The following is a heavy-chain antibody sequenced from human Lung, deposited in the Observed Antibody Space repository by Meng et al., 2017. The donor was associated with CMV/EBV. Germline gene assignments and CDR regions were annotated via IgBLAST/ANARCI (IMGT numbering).Heavy chain of an antibody. CDR2: IIPTLDIP. CDR1: VGTFSNSA. D-gene: IGHD3-10*01. J-gene: IGHJ4*02. V-gene: IGHV1-69*10. Sequence: SXXVSXKASVGTFSNSAIDWVRQAPGQGLEWMGRIIPTLDIPNYAQRFLGRVTITADKFTKTAYMELSGLRSDDTAVYYGVMPPRLTMVRGVVLSDDLGQGXLVTVSS. CDR3: VMPPRLTMVRGVVLSDD.